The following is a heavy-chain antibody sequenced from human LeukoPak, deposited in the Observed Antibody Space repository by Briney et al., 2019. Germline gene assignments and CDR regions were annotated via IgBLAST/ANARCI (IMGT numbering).Heavy chain of an antibody. CDR1: GGTFSSFA. CDR2: IIPIFATA. V-gene: IGHV1-69*01. D-gene: IGHD2-15*01. Sequence: VASVKVSCKASGGTFSSFAISWVRQAPGQGLEWMGGIIPIFATANYAQKFQGRVTITADESTSTAYMELSSLRSEDTAVYYCARAPKGYCSGGSCYRAFDIWGQGTVVTVSS. J-gene: IGHJ3*02. CDR3: ARAPKGYCSGGSCYRAFDI.